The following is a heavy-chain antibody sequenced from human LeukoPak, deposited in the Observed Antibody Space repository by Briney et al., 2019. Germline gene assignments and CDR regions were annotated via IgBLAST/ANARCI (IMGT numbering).Heavy chain of an antibody. Sequence: GGSLRLSCAASGFTFSSYGMHWVRQAPGKGLEWVSVIYSAGNTYYADSVKGRFTISRDNSKNTLYLQMNSLRPEDTALYYCARHRYSELAIDYWGQGTLVTVSS. CDR2: IYSAGNT. CDR1: GFTFSSYG. CDR3: ARHRYSELAIDY. D-gene: IGHD2-15*01. V-gene: IGHV3-66*04. J-gene: IGHJ4*02.